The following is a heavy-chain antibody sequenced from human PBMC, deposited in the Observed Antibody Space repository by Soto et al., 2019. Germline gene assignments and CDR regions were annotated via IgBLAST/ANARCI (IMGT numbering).Heavy chain of an antibody. Sequence: QVQLVQSGAEVKKPGASVKVSCKASGYTFTSYAMHWVRQDPGQTLEWMGWINAGNGNTKYSQKFQGRVTITRDTSASTANMVLSSLTSEDKAVYYCARGSGLYYFDNSGQGTMVTVSS. V-gene: IGHV1-3*01. CDR3: ARGSGLYYFDN. CDR1: GYTFTSYA. D-gene: IGHD3-10*01. J-gene: IGHJ4*02. CDR2: INAGNGNT.